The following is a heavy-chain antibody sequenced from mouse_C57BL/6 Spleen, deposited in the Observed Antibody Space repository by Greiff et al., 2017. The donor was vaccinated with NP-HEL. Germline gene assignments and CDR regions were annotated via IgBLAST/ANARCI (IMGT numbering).Heavy chain of an antibody. CDR3: ARSRDYGKGGYFDV. J-gene: IGHJ1*03. CDR1: GYTFTDYY. Sequence: EVQLQQSGPELVKPGASVKISCKASGYTFTDYYMNWVKQSHGKSLEWIGDINPNNGGTSYNQKFKGKATLTVDKSSSTAYMELRSLTSEDSAVYYCARSRDYGKGGYFDVWGTGTTVTVSS. D-gene: IGHD2-1*01. V-gene: IGHV1-26*01. CDR2: INPNNGGT.